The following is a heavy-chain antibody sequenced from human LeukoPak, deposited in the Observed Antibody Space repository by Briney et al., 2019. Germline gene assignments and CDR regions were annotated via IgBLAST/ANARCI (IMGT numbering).Heavy chain of an antibody. CDR2: IYYSGST. V-gene: IGHV4-39*01. J-gene: IGHJ4*02. CDR3: SAMVPHFDY. Sequence: SETLSLTCTVSGGSISSSSYYWGWIHQPPGKGLEWIGSIYYSGSTYYNPSLKSRVTISVDTSKNQFSLKLSSVTAADTAVYYCSAMVPHFDYWGQGTLVTVSS. CDR1: GGSISSSSYY. D-gene: IGHD5-18*01.